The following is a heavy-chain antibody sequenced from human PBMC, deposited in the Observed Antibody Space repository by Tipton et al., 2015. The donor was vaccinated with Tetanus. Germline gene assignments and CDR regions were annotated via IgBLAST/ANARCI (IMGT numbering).Heavy chain of an antibody. Sequence: TLSLTCTVSGASFSSGDYYWSWIRKPPGKGLEWIGEINHSGNTNHNPSLKSRVTLSVDTSKNQFSLKLSSVTAADTAVYYCARGTGDYWGQGTLVTVSS. V-gene: IGHV4-61*08. J-gene: IGHJ4*02. D-gene: IGHD1-14*01. CDR1: GASFSSGDYY. CDR2: INHSGNT. CDR3: ARGTGDY.